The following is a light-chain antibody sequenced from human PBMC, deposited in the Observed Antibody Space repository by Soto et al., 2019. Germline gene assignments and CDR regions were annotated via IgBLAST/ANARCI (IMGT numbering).Light chain of an antibody. CDR2: VAS. J-gene: IGKJ1*01. V-gene: IGKV1-9*01. CDR3: QQLHNFPRT. Sequence: DIQLTQSPSFLSASVGDRVTITCRASQDISSYLAWYQQRPGKAPKLLIYVASTLQSGVPSRFSGSGSGTEFTLTISRLQPEDFATYYCQQLHNFPRTFGQGTKVDIK. CDR1: QDISSY.